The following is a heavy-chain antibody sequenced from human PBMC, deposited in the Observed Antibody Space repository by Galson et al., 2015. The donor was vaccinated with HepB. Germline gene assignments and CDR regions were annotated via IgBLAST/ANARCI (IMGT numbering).Heavy chain of an antibody. V-gene: IGHV3-23*01. J-gene: IGHJ4*02. CDR1: GFAFSSYA. CDR3: AKCTSSASCYTPVDY. CDR2: ITGSGDST. Sequence: SLRLSCAASGFAFSSYAMSWVRQAPRKGLEWVSAITGSGDSTYSADSVKGRFTISRDNSKNTLYLQMNSLRAEDTAVYYCAKCTSSASCYTPVDYWGQGTLVTVSS. D-gene: IGHD2-2*02.